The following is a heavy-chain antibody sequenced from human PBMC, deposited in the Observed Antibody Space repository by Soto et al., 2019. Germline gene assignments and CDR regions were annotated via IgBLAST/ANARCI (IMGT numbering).Heavy chain of an antibody. J-gene: IGHJ6*02. Sequence: PSQTLSLTCAISGDSVSSNSAAWNWIRQSPSRGLECLGRTYYRSKWYNDYAVSVKSRITINPDTSKNQFSLQLNSVTPEDTAVYYCARFKEEYSSSEGGYYYYGMDVWGQGTTVTVSS. CDR2: TYYRSKWYN. CDR1: GDSVSSNSAA. D-gene: IGHD6-6*01. CDR3: ARFKEEYSSSEGGYYYYGMDV. V-gene: IGHV6-1*01.